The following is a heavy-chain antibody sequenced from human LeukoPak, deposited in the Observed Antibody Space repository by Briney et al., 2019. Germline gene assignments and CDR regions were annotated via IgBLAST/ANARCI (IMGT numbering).Heavy chain of an antibody. CDR1: GGSISSGGYY. Sequence: PSQTLSLTCTVSGGSISSGGYYWSWIRQPPGKGLEWIGYIYHSGSTYYNPSLKSRVTISVDTSKNQFSLKLSSVTAADTAVYYCARTDYYGSGSYNYWGQGTLVTVSS. CDR3: ARTDYYGSGSYNY. J-gene: IGHJ4*02. V-gene: IGHV4-30-2*02. D-gene: IGHD3-10*01. CDR2: IYHSGST.